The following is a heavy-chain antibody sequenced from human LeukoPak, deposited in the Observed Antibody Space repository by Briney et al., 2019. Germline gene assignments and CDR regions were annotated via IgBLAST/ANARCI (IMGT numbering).Heavy chain of an antibody. CDR3: AKAAVRGVIITCVDY. D-gene: IGHD3-10*01. CDR2: ISGSGGST. V-gene: IGHV3-23*01. CDR1: GFTFSTYA. J-gene: IGHJ4*02. Sequence: GGSLRLSCAASGFTFSTYAMSWVRQAPGKGLEWVSAISGSGGSTYYADSVKGRFTISRDNSKNTLYLQMNSLRAEDTAVYYCAKAAVRGVIITCVDYWGQGTLVTASS.